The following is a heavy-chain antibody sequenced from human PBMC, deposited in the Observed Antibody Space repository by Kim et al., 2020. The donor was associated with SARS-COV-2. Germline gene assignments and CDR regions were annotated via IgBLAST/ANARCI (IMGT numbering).Heavy chain of an antibody. J-gene: IGHJ3*02. D-gene: IGHD3-10*01. CDR3: ARGDYYGSGSLNAFDI. Sequence: SETLSLTCTVSGGSISRGGYYWSWIRQRQHPTMGLEWIGYIFYTGITRYYPSLTSRVTISMDTAENQFSLRLSSVMAADAAIYYCARGDYYGSGSLNAFDIWGQGTMVTVSS. CDR1: GGSISRGGYY. CDR2: IFYTGIT. V-gene: IGHV4-31*03.